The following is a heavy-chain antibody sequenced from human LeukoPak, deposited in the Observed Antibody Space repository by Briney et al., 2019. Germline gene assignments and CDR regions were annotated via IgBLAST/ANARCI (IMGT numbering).Heavy chain of an antibody. CDR2: IYYSGST. J-gene: IGHJ4*02. V-gene: IGHV4-39*01. D-gene: IGHD4-23*01. Sequence: SETLSLTCTVSGGSISSSSYYWGWIRQPPWKGLEWIGSIYYSGSTYYNPSLKGRVTISVDTSKKELSLRLTSVTAADTAVYYCARTLQLGRLRWFYFDYWGQGTLVTVSS. CDR3: ARTLQLGRLRWFYFDY. CDR1: GGSISSSSYY.